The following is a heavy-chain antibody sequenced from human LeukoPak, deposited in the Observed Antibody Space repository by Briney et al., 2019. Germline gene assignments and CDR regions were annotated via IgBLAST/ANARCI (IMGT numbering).Heavy chain of an antibody. CDR3: ATTGHDFYYYYMDV. D-gene: IGHD1-14*01. Sequence: GGSLRLSCAASGFTFSSYVMSWVRQAPGKGLEWVSAISGSGGSTYYADSVKGRFTISRDNSKNTLYLQMNSLRAEDTAVYYCATTGHDFYYYYMDVWGKGTTVTVSS. CDR2: ISGSGGST. J-gene: IGHJ6*03. V-gene: IGHV3-23*01. CDR1: GFTFSSYV.